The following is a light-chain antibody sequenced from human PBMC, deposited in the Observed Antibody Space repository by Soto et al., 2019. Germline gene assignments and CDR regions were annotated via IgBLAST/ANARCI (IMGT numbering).Light chain of an antibody. J-gene: IGKJ1*01. V-gene: IGKV1-39*01. Sequence: DIQMTQSPSSLSASVGDRVTITCRASQSISSYLNWYQQKPGKAPKLRIYAASSLQSGVPSRFSGSGSGTDFTLTISSLQPEDFATYYCQQSYSTPWRFGQGTKVEIK. CDR3: QQSYSTPWR. CDR2: AAS. CDR1: QSISSY.